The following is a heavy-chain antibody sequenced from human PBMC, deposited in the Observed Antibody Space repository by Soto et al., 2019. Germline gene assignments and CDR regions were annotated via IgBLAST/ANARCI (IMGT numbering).Heavy chain of an antibody. CDR2: IWYDGSNK. J-gene: IGHJ6*02. Sequence: GGSLRLSCAASGFTFSSYGMHWVRQAPGKGLEWVAVIWYDGSNKYYADSVKGRFTISRDNSKNKVYLQIDSLGPEDTAVCYCAKVGVRGVPSYFSMDVWGQGTTVTVSS. D-gene: IGHD3-10*01. CDR1: GFTFSSYG. CDR3: AKVGVRGVPSYFSMDV. V-gene: IGHV3-33*06.